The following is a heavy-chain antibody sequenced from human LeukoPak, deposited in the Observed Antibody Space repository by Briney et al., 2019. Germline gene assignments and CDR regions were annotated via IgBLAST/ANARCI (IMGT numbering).Heavy chain of an antibody. CDR3: TKDLPYSGTYFGGFDN. Sequence: GGSLRLSCAASGFTFNNYVMTWVRQAPGKGLEWVSSISASAAMTYYADSVRGRFTISRDNRKKSLFLQMNSLKSEDTAFYYCTKDLPYSGTYFGGFDNWGQGTLVTVSS. CDR2: ISASAAMT. V-gene: IGHV3-43*02. J-gene: IGHJ4*02. D-gene: IGHD1-26*01. CDR1: GFTFNNYV.